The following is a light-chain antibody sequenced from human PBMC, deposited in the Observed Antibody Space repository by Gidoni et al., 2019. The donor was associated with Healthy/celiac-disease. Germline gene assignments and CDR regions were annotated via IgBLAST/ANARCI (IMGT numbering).Light chain of an antibody. Sequence: EIVFTQSPATLSLSPGERATLSCRASQSVSSYLAWYQQKPGQAARHLIYYAANRATGIPARFSGSRSGTDYTLTIISLEPEEYAVYYCQQRSNRPFLTFGGGTKVEIK. CDR2: YAA. V-gene: IGKV3-11*01. CDR3: QQRSNRPFLT. J-gene: IGKJ4*01. CDR1: QSVSSY.